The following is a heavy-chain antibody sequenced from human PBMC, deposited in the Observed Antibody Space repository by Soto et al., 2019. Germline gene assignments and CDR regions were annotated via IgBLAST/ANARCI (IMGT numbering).Heavy chain of an antibody. J-gene: IGHJ6*02. CDR1: GYSFTSYW. CDR2: IDPSDTYT. V-gene: IGHV5-10-1*01. CDR3: ARPLAEYYYYGMDV. Sequence: PGESLKISCKGSGYSFTSYWISWVRQMPGKGLEWMGRIDPSDTYTNYSPSFQGHVTISADKSISTAYLQWSSLKASYTAMYYCARPLAEYYYYGMDVWGQGTTVTVAS.